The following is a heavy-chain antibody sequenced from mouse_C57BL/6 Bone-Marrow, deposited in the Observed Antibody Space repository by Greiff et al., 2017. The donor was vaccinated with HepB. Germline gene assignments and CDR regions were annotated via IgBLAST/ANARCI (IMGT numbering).Heavy chain of an antibody. CDR3: ARHDPYYYAMDY. Sequence: EVKLMESGGDLVKPGGSLKLSCAASGFTFSSYGMSWVRQTPDKRLEWVATISSGGSYTYYPDSVKGRVTISRDNAKNTLYLQMSSLKSEDTAMYYCARHDPYYYAMDYWGQGTSVTVSS. V-gene: IGHV5-6*01. CDR1: GFTFSSYG. CDR2: ISSGGSYT. J-gene: IGHJ4*01.